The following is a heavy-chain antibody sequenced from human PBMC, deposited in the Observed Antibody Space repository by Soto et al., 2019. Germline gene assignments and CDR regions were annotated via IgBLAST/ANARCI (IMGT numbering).Heavy chain of an antibody. V-gene: IGHV1-3*01. CDR3: ARDGYYDILTGYGSQDI. D-gene: IGHD3-9*01. J-gene: IGHJ3*02. CDR1: GYTFTSYA. CDR2: INAGNGNT. Sequence: GASVKVSCKASGYTFTSYAMHWVRQAPGQRLEWMGWINAGNGNTKYSQKFQGRVTITRDTSASTAYMELSSLRSEDTAVYYCARDGYYDILTGYGSQDIWGQGTMVPVSS.